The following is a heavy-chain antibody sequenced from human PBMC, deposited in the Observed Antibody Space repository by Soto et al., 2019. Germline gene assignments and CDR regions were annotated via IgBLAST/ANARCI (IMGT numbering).Heavy chain of an antibody. CDR2: IIPIFGTA. V-gene: IGHV1-69*06. J-gene: IGHJ6*02. Sequence: SVKVSCKASGGTFSSYAISWVRQAPGQGLEWMGGIIPIFGTANYVQKFQGRVTITADKSTSTAYMELSSLRSEDTAVYYCARGRYYDSSGYYYLLYYYGMDVWGQGTTVTVSS. CDR1: GGTFSSYA. D-gene: IGHD3-22*01. CDR3: ARGRYYDSSGYYYLLYYYGMDV.